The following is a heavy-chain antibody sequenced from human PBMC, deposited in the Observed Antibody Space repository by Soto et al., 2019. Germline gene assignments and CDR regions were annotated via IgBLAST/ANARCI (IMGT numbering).Heavy chain of an antibody. CDR2: ISWNGASI. CDR3: ANRPLYGSGFEC. V-gene: IGHV3-9*01. D-gene: IGHD3-10*01. J-gene: IGHJ4*02. CDR1: GFTFDDYA. Sequence: DVQLVESGGDLVQPGRSLRLSCVASGFTFDDYAIHWVRRAPGRGLEWVAGISWNGASIGYADSVKGRFTISRDNAKNTLYLQMNSLRDEDTAFYSCANRPLYGSGFECWGQGTMVTVSS.